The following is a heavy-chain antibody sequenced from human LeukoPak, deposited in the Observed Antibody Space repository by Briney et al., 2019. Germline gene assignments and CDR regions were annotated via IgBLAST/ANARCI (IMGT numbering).Heavy chain of an antibody. CDR2: IKQEGSEK. CDR3: ARDFFRVIMAGDY. CDR1: GFTLSSYL. V-gene: IGHV3-7*01. Sequence: GGSLRLSCAASGFTLSSYLMSCVRQAPGKGVEWVAKIKQEGSEKYYVDSVKGRFTISRDNAKNTLYLQMNSLRAEDTAVYYCARDFFRVIMAGDYWGQGTLVTVSS. D-gene: IGHD3-10*01. J-gene: IGHJ4*02.